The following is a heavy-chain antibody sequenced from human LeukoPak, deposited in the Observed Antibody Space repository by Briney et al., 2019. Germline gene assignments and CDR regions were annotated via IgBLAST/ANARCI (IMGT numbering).Heavy chain of an antibody. J-gene: IGHJ5*02. D-gene: IGHD3-10*01. CDR3: ARGRMVRGVIITYNWFDP. CDR2: INAGNGNT. Sequence: ASVKVSCKASGYTFTSYAMHWVRQAPGQRLEWMGWINAGNGNTKYSQKFQGRVTITRDTSAGTAYMELSSLRSEDTAVYYCARGRMVRGVIITYNWFDPWGQGTLVTVSS. CDR1: GYTFTSYA. V-gene: IGHV1-3*01.